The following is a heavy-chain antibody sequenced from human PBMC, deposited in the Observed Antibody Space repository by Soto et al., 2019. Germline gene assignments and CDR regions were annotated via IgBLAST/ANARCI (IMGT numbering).Heavy chain of an antibody. CDR3: ASPAAARFHYYYGMDV. Sequence: GGSLRLSCAASGFTVSSNYMSWVRQAPGKGLEWVSVIYSGGSTYYADSVKGRFTISRDNSKNTLYLQMNSLRAEDTAVYYCASPAAARFHYYYGMDVWGQGTTVTVSS. V-gene: IGHV3-53*01. CDR1: GFTVSSNY. CDR2: IYSGGST. J-gene: IGHJ6*02. D-gene: IGHD6-6*01.